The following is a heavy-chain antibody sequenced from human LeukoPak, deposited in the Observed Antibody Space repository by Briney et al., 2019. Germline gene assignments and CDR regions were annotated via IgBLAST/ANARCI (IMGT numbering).Heavy chain of an antibody. CDR1: GFTFYDYG. CDR2: INWNGGST. Sequence: PGGSLRLSCAASGFTFYDYGMSCVRHAPGKGLECVSGINWNGGSTGYADSVKGRYIISRDNAKNSLYLRMNSLRAEDTALYYCARGAGGVSGYFFDFWGEGTLFTVSS. V-gene: IGHV3-20*04. D-gene: IGHD3-16*01. CDR3: ARGAGGVSGYFFDF. J-gene: IGHJ4*02.